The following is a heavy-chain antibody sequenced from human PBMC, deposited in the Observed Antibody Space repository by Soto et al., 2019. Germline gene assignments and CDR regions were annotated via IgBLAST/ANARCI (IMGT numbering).Heavy chain of an antibody. D-gene: IGHD6-13*01. CDR1: GYTLTELS. CDR3: ATELVSSSWYWHYGMDV. J-gene: IGHJ6*02. V-gene: IGHV1-24*01. Sequence: GDSVKVSCKVSGYTLTELSMHWVRQAPGKGLEWMGGFDPEDGETIYAQKFQGRVTMTEDTSTDTAYMELSSLRSEDTAVYYCATELVSSSWYWHYGMDVWGQGTTVTVSS. CDR2: FDPEDGET.